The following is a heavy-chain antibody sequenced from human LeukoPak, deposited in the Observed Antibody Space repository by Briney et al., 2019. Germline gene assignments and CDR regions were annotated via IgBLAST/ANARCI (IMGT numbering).Heavy chain of an antibody. J-gene: IGHJ6*03. CDR1: GFRFSSYG. D-gene: IGHD5-18*01. CDR2: ISYDESNK. CDR3: AKSGIIQGYYFYYMDV. Sequence: GGSLRLSCAASGFRFSSYGMHWVRQAPGKGLEWVAVISYDESNKFYEDSVKGRFTISRDNSKNTLYLQMNSLRAEDTALYYRAKSGIIQGYYFYYMDVWGKGTTVTISS. V-gene: IGHV3-30*18.